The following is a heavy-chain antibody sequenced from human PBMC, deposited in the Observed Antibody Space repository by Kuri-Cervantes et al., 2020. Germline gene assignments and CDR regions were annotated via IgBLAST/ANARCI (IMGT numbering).Heavy chain of an antibody. D-gene: IGHD3-16*01. CDR3: AREKGAEVWNYVRYFDY. J-gene: IGHJ4*02. V-gene: IGHV3-7*01. CDR2: IKEDGSDT. CDR1: GFTFSSYG. Sequence: GESLKISCAASGFTFSSYGMHWVRQAPGKGLEWVANIKEDGSDTFYVDSVKGRFIISRDNDKNSLHLQMNRLRVEDTAVYFCAREKGAEVWNYVRYFDYWGQGALVTVSP.